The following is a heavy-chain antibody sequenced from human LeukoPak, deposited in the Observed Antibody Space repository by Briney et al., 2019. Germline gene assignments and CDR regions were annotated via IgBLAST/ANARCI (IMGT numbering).Heavy chain of an antibody. CDR3: AREKGSGYYYYGLDV. Sequence: SETLSLTCTVSGGSMNNYYWNWIRQPPGKGLEWIGYIYYSGSTNYNPSLKSRVTISVDTSKNQFSLKLSSVTAADTAVYYCAREKGSGYYYYGLDVWGQGTTVTVSS. J-gene: IGHJ6*02. D-gene: IGHD3-10*01. CDR2: IYYSGST. CDR1: GGSMNNYY. V-gene: IGHV4-59*12.